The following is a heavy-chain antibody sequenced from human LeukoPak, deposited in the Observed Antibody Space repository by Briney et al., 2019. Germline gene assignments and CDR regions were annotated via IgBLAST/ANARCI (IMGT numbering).Heavy chain of an antibody. CDR2: ISYDGSNK. V-gene: IGHV3-30-3*01. CDR3: ASLNYYDSSGYYAGDY. D-gene: IGHD3-22*01. Sequence: GGSLRLSCAASGFTFSSYAMHWVRQAPGKGPEWVAVISYDGSNKYYADSVKGRFTISRDNSKNTLYLQMNSLRAEDTAVYYCASLNYYDSSGYYAGDYWGQGTLVTVSS. CDR1: GFTFSSYA. J-gene: IGHJ4*02.